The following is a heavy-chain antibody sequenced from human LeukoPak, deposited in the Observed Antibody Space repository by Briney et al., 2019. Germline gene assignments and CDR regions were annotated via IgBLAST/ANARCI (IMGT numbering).Heavy chain of an antibody. CDR1: CFSFTSYG. J-gene: IGHJ4*02. V-gene: IGHV5-51*01. D-gene: IGHD3-16*01. CDR3: ARSSSVDYRWSWTW. Sequence: GAALQISFNGFCFSFTSYGSGWVRPVPGKGLEWMGIIYPGDSDTRYSPSFQGQVTISAVKSISTACLQWSSLKASATDMYSCARSSSVDYRWSWTWWRQGTLVTVSS. CDR2: IYPGDSDT.